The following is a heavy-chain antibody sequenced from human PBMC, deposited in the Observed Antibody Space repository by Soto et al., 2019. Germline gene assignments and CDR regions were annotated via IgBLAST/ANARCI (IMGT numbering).Heavy chain of an antibody. D-gene: IGHD3-16*01. CDR1: GDTVSSNSVA. CDR2: TYYRSRWYS. Sequence: PSQTLSLTCVGSGDTVSSNSVAWNWVRQSPSRGLEWLGRTYYRSRWYSDYAVSVRSRIDINADTSKNQVSLQLNSVTPEDTAVNSCARSGEDPNYYYYGREVGGQGPTVTVS. J-gene: IGHJ6*02. V-gene: IGHV6-1*01. CDR3: ARSGEDPNYYYYGREV.